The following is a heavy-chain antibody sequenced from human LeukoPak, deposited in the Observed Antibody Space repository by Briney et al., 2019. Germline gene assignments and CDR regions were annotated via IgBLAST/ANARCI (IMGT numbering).Heavy chain of an antibody. V-gene: IGHV5-51*01. CDR1: GYSFTSYW. CDR2: IYPGGSDT. Sequence: GESLKISCKGSGYSFTSYWIGWVRQMPGKGLEWMGIIYPGGSDTRYSPSFQGQVTISADKSISTAYLQWSSLKASDTAMYYCARPDDTVDDAFDIWGQGTMVTVSS. J-gene: IGHJ3*02. CDR3: ARPDDTVDDAFDI. D-gene: IGHD4-11*01.